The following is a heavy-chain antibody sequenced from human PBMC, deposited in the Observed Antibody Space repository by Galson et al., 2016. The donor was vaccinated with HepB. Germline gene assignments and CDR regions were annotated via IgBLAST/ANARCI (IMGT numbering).Heavy chain of an antibody. CDR3: ARDVQYRFDS. V-gene: IGHV1-18*01. CDR2: ISPYSGNT. CDR1: GYTFTTSG. D-gene: IGHD2/OR15-2a*01. J-gene: IGHJ4*02. Sequence: SVKVSCKASGYTFTTSGISWVRQAPGQGLEWMGWISPYSGNTKYAQKFQGGLTLTTDSSTTTAYMERRSLRFDDTAPYYCARDVQYRFDSWGQGTLVTVSS.